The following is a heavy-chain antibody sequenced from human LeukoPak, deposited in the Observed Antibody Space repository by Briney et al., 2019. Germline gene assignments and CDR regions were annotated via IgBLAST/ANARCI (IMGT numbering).Heavy chain of an antibody. CDR2: IYTSGST. Sequence: PSETLSLTCTVSGGSISSYYWSWIRQPAGKGLEWIGRIYTSGSTNYNPSLKSRVTMSVDTSKNQFSLKLSSVTAADTAVYYRARVSSGWTISGYYYGMDVWGQGTTVTVSS. J-gene: IGHJ6*02. V-gene: IGHV4-4*07. CDR1: GGSISSYY. CDR3: ARVSSGWTISGYYYGMDV. D-gene: IGHD6-19*01.